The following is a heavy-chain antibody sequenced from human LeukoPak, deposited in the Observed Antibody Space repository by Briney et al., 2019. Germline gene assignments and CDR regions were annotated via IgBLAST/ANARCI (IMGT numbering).Heavy chain of an antibody. Sequence: PGGSLRLSCAASGFTFSSYAMSWVRQAPGKGLEWVSAISGSGGSTYYADSVKGRFTISRDNSKNTLYLQMNRLRAEDTAVYYCAKLWFGELEPDWGSWGQGTLVTVSS. CDR3: AKLWFGELEPDWGS. V-gene: IGHV3-23*01. D-gene: IGHD3-10*01. J-gene: IGHJ4*02. CDR1: GFTFSSYA. CDR2: ISGSGGST.